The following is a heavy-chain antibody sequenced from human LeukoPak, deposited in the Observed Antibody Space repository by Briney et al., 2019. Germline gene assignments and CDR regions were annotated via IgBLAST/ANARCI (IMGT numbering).Heavy chain of an antibody. V-gene: IGHV4-4*07. Sequence: SGTLSLTCSVSGGSISSGDYWSWIRQPAGKGREWIGRIYSSENTNYKPSLKSGVTMSGDTSKNQFSLNVRSVTAADTAVYYCAREGGGGDCRWGQGTLVNASS. D-gene: IGHD2-21*02. CDR3: AREGGGGDCR. CDR1: GGSISSGDY. CDR2: IYSSENT. J-gene: IGHJ4*02.